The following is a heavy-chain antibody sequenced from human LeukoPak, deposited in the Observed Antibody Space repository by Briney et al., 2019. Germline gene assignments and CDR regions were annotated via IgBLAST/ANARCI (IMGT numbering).Heavy chain of an antibody. J-gene: IGHJ6*03. D-gene: IGHD2-15*01. Sequence: RSSETLSLTCAVYGGSFSGYYWSWIRQPPGKGLEWIGEINRSGSTNYNPSLKSRVTISVDTSKNQFSLKLSSVTAADTAVYYCARATRYYYYYYMDVWGKGTTVTVSS. CDR1: GGSFSGYY. CDR2: INRSGST. CDR3: ARATRYYYYYYMDV. V-gene: IGHV4-34*01.